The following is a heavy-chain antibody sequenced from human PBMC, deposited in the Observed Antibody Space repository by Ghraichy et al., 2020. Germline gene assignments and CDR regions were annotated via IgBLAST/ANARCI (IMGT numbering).Heavy chain of an antibody. CDR2: MYYSGST. D-gene: IGHD2/OR15-2a*01. Sequence: SETLSLTCTVSGGSVSSGSDSWNWIRQPPGKELEWIGYMYYSGSTKYNPSLKSRVTISVDTSKNQFSLTLTSVTAADTAVYYCAGNRNVWGQGTTVTVSS. CDR1: GGSVSSGSDS. V-gene: IGHV4-61*01. CDR3: AGNRNV. J-gene: IGHJ6*02.